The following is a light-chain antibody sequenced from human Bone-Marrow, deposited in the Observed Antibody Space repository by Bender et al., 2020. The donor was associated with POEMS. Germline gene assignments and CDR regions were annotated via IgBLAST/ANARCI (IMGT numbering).Light chain of an antibody. CDR2: DDN. CDR3: QAWDTSSVV. J-gene: IGLJ2*01. V-gene: IGLV3-21*02. CDR1: NIGRES. Sequence: SYVLAQPPSVSVAPGQTASITCGGNNIGRESVHWYQQKPGQAPVLVVYDDNARPSGIPERFSGSNSGNIATLTISGTQALDEADYYCQAWDTSSVVFGGGTKLTVL.